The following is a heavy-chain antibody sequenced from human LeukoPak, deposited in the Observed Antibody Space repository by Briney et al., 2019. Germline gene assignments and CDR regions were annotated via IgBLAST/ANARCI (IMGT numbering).Heavy chain of an antibody. CDR2: IWYDGSNK. V-gene: IGHV3-33*01. CDR3: ARMWELYYYDY. J-gene: IGHJ4*02. D-gene: IGHD1-26*01. CDR1: GFTLSSYG. Sequence: GGSLRLSCAASGFTLSSYGMHWVRQAPGKGLEWVAVIWYDGSNKYYADSVKGRFTISRDNSKNTLYLQMNSLRAEDTAVYYCARMWELYYYDYWGQGTLVTVSS.